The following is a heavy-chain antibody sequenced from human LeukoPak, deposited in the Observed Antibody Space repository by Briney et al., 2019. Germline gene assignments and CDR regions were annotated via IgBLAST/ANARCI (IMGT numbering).Heavy chain of an antibody. CDR2: IYYRGST. V-gene: IGHV4-39*01. CDR3: ARLGRTYYDFWSGP. CDR1: GGSISSSTYY. D-gene: IGHD3-3*01. Sequence: SETLSLTCTVSGGSISSSTYYWGWIRQPPGKGLEWIGTIYYRGSTYYNPSLKSRVTISVDTSKNQFSLKLTSVTAADTAVYYCARLGRTYYDFWSGPWGQGALVTVPS. J-gene: IGHJ5*02.